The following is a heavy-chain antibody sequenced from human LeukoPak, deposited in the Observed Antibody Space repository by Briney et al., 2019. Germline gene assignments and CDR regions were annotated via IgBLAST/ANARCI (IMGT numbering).Heavy chain of an antibody. CDR3: ARDRAYSTFDY. D-gene: IGHD2-21*01. CDR2: INPDASVK. V-gene: IGHV3-7*01. J-gene: IGHJ4*02. CDR1: GFSFTQSW. Sequence: GGSLRLSCTASGFSFTQSWMAWVRQAPGRGLEWVANINPDASVKNYVDSVKGRFTISRDNAENSVFLQMSSLRAEDTAVYYCARDRAYSTFDYWGQGTLATVSS.